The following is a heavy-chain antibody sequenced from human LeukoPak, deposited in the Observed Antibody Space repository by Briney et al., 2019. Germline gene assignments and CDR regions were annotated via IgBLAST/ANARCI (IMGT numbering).Heavy chain of an antibody. Sequence: GSLILSCAASGFTFSSYGMHWVRQAPGKGLEWVAVISYDGSNKYYADSVKGRFTISRDNSKNTLYLQMNSLRAEDTAVYYCAKDGMVRGVTSNFDYWGQGTLVTVSS. D-gene: IGHD3-10*01. CDR2: ISYDGSNK. J-gene: IGHJ4*02. V-gene: IGHV3-30*18. CDR1: GFTFSSYG. CDR3: AKDGMVRGVTSNFDY.